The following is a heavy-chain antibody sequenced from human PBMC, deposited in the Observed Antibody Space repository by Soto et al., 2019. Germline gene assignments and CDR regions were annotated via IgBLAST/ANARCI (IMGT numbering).Heavy chain of an antibody. J-gene: IGHJ6*02. CDR2: IIPIFGTA. CDR1: GGTFSSYA. D-gene: IGHD3-3*01. V-gene: IGHV1-69*01. Sequence: QVQLVQSGAEVKKPGSSVKVSCKASGGTFSSYAISWVRQAPGQGLEWMGGIIPIFGTANYAQKFQGRVTITADESTSTVYRELSSLRSGDTAVYYCARDSDVTIFGAHHYGMDVWGQGTTVTVSS. CDR3: ARDSDVTIFGAHHYGMDV.